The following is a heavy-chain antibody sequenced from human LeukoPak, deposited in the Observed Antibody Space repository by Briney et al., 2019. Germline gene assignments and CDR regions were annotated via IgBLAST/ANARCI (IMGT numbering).Heavy chain of an antibody. CDR1: GYTFTGYY. D-gene: IGHD3-3*01. CDR3: ARGRSEWLSDAFDI. Sequence: ASVKVSCKASGYTFTGYYMHWVRQAPGQGLKWMGWINPNSGGTNYAQNLQGRVTMTSETSISTAYMELSRLRSDDTAVYYCARGRSEWLSDAFDIWGEGTMVTVSS. CDR2: INPNSGGT. J-gene: IGHJ3*02. V-gene: IGHV1-2*02.